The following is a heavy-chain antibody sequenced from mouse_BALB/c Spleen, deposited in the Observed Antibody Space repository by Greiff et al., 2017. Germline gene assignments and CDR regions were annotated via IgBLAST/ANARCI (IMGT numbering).Heavy chain of an antibody. CDR2: IWAGGST. Sequence: VKLVESGPGLVAPSQSLSITCTVSGFSLTSYGVHWVRQPPGKGLEWLGVIWAGGSTNYNSALMSRLSISKDNSKSQVFLKMNSLQTDDTAMYYCARGRGEAMDYWGQGTSVTVSS. V-gene: IGHV2-9*02. J-gene: IGHJ4*01. CDR3: ARGRGEAMDY. CDR1: GFSLTSYG.